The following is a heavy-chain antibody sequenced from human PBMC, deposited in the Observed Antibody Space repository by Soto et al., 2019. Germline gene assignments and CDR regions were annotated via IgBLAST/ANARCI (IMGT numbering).Heavy chain of an antibody. CDR2: IFSSGST. J-gene: IGHJ5*02. D-gene: IGHD2-21*02. CDR3: ARDQGVVVTADNWFDP. V-gene: IGHV4-4*07. CDR1: GGSITDYS. Sequence: SETLSLTCTVSGGSITDYSWVWIRQPAGKGLEWIGRIFSSGSTNYNPSLKGRITMSLDTSKNQFSLKLNSATATDTAVYFCARDQGVVVTADNWFDPRGQGILVTV.